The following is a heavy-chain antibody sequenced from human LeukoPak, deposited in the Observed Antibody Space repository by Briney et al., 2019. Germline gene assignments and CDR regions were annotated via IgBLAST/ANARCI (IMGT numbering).Heavy chain of an antibody. Sequence: PGGSLRLSCEGSGFTFSKTNMNWVRQAPGKGLEWVSRINSDGSSTSYADSVKGRFTISRDNAKNTLYLQMNSLRVEDTAVYYCAREWSGFGELPDYWGQGSLVTVSS. V-gene: IGHV3-74*01. CDR3: AREWSGFGELPDY. CDR1: GFTFSKTN. D-gene: IGHD3-10*01. J-gene: IGHJ4*02. CDR2: INSDGSST.